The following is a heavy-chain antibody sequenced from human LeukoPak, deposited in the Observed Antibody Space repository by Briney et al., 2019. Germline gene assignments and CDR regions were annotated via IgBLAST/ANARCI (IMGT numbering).Heavy chain of an antibody. J-gene: IGHJ4*02. CDR1: GFTFTNYR. D-gene: IGHD4-17*01. CDR2: ISSRSDDI. CDR3: ARDRTTVTVFDY. Sequence: GGSLRLSCAASGFTFTNYRLSWVRQAPGRGLVWVSSISSRSDDIHFIDSVKGRFTISRDNAKNSLYLQLNSLRVEDTAVYYCARDRTTVTVFDYWGQGALVTVSS. V-gene: IGHV3-21*01.